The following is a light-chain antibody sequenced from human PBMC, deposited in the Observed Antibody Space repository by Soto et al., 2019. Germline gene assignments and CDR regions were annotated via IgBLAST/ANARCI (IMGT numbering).Light chain of an antibody. V-gene: IGLV1-47*01. CDR1: NSNMGRNY. CDR3: AVWDSSLNGVA. Sequence: QSVLTQTPSASGTPGQRVTISCSGSNSNMGRNYVYWYQQVPGTAPKLLMYRNDVRPSGVPDRITGSKSGTSASLAISGLRSDDEADYYCAVWDSSLNGVAFGGGTKLTVL. J-gene: IGLJ2*01. CDR2: RND.